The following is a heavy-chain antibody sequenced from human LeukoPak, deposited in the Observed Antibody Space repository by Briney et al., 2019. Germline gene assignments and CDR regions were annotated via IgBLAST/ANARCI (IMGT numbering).Heavy chain of an antibody. V-gene: IGHV4-34*01. CDR3: AGRLMDTAMVRIDY. CDR2: INHSGST. J-gene: IGHJ4*02. CDR1: GGSFSGYY. D-gene: IGHD5-18*01. Sequence: SETLSLTCAVYGGSFSGYYWSWIRQPPGKGLEWIGEINHSGSTNYNPSLKSRVTISVDTSKNQLSLKLSSVTAADTAVYYCAGRLMDTAMVRIDYWGQGTLVTVSS.